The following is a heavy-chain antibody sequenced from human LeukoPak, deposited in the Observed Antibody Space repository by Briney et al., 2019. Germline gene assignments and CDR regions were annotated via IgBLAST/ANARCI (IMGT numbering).Heavy chain of an antibody. J-gene: IGHJ6*02. CDR1: GVTHSDYA. D-gene: IGHD5-12*01. Sequence: GGSLRLSCAASGVTHSDYAMTWVRRAPGKGLEWVSAISNTGGSTYYADSVKGRFTISRDKSKNKMYLQMNSLRHNDTATYYCAKPGGSDKYGIDVWGQGTTVIVSS. CDR2: ISNTGGST. V-gene: IGHV3-23*01. CDR3: AKPGGSDKYGIDV.